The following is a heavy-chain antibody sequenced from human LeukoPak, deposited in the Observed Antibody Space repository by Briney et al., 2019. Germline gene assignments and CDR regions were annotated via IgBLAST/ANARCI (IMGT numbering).Heavy chain of an antibody. V-gene: IGHV1-18*01. CDR3: AREDEVPAAGNWFDP. CDR1: GYTFTSYG. J-gene: IGHJ5*02. Sequence: GASVKVSCKASGYTFTSYGISWVRQAPGQGLEWMGWISAYNGNTNYAQKLQGRVTMTTDTSTSTAYMELRSLRSDDTAVYYCAREDEVPAAGNWFDPWGQGTLVTVSS. D-gene: IGHD2-2*01. CDR2: ISAYNGNT.